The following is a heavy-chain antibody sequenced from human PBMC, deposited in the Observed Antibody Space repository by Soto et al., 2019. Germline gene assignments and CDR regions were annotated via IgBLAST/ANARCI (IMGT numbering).Heavy chain of an antibody. V-gene: IGHV3-7*01. CDR3: ARVYYDSRGPTKYRAFDF. CDR1: GFTFSDYS. J-gene: IGHJ3*01. Sequence: EVQLVESGGGLVQPGGSLRLSCAASGFTFSDYSMSWVRQSPGKGLEGVANIKQDGGEEDYVDSVKGRLTISRGNDKNSLYLQMNSLRAEDTAVYYCARVYYDSRGPTKYRAFDFWGQGTMVTVSS. CDR2: IKQDGGEE. D-gene: IGHD3-22*01.